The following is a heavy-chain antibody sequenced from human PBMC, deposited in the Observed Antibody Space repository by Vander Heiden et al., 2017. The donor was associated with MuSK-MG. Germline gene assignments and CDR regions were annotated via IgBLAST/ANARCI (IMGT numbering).Heavy chain of an antibody. J-gene: IGHJ4*02. D-gene: IGHD6-19*01. Sequence: EAQLAGPGGGSAQPGGCLRLSWAAPGLPFSSYWMSWVRQAPGKGLEWVANIKQDGSEKYYVDSVKGRFTISRDNAKNSLYLQMNSLRAEDTAVYYCARDGEEWLPGDYWGQGTLVTVSS. V-gene: IGHV3-7*01. CDR1: GLPFSSYW. CDR2: IKQDGSEK. CDR3: ARDGEEWLPGDY.